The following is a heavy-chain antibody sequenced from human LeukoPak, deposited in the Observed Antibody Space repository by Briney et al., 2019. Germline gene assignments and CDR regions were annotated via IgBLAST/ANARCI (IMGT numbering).Heavy chain of an antibody. CDR1: GYSISSAY. CDR2: IYYSGST. Sequence: SETPSLTCTVSGYSISSAYQWGWGWIRQPPGKGLEWIGYIYYSGSTNYNPSLKSRVTISVDTSKNQFSLKLSSVTAADTAVYYCAILGGITGTTTDVWGKGTTVTVSS. CDR3: AILGGITGTTTDV. J-gene: IGHJ6*04. V-gene: IGHV4-59*01. D-gene: IGHD1-7*01.